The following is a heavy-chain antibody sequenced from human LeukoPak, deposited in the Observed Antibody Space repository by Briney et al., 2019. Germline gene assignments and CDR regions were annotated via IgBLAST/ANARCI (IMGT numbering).Heavy chain of an antibody. CDR3: ASHTALGYCSSTSCSGDY. CDR2: ISGSGGST. Sequence: GGSLRLSCAASGFTFNSYAMSWVRQAPGKGLEWVSAISGSGGSTYYADSVKGRFTISRDNSKNTLYLQMNSLRAEDTAVYYCASHTALGYCSSTSCSGDYWGQGTLVTVSS. CDR1: GFTFNSYA. D-gene: IGHD2-2*01. J-gene: IGHJ4*02. V-gene: IGHV3-23*01.